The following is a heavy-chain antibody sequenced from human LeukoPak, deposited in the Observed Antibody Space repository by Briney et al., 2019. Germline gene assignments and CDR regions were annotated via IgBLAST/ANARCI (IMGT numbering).Heavy chain of an antibody. Sequence: PSETLSLTCTVSGGSISSGSYYWSWIRQPAGKGLEWIERIYTSGSTNYNPSLKSRVTISVDTSKNQFSLKLSSVTAADTAVYYCARQSSSWYYFDYWGQGTLVTVSS. CDR2: IYTSGST. D-gene: IGHD6-13*01. CDR1: GGSISSGSYY. V-gene: IGHV4-61*02. J-gene: IGHJ4*02. CDR3: ARQSSSWYYFDY.